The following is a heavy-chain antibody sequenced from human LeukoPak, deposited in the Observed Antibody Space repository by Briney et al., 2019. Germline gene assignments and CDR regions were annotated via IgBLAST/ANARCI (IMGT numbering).Heavy chain of an antibody. D-gene: IGHD2-15*01. J-gene: IGHJ2*01. CDR3: ARDIPGYCSGGSCYSDNYWYFDL. Sequence: SETLSLTCTVSGGSISSYYWSWIRQPPGKGLEWIGYIYYSGSTNYNPSLKSRVTISVDTSKNQFSLKLSSVTAADTAVYYCARDIPGYCSGGSCYSDNYWYFDLWGRGTLVTVSS. CDR2: IYYSGST. CDR1: GGSISSYY. V-gene: IGHV4-59*01.